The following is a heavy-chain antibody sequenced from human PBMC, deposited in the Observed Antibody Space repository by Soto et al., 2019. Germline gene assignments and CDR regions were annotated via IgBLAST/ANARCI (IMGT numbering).Heavy chain of an antibody. J-gene: IGHJ4*02. CDR3: ARDPSLGTFDY. Sequence: PGGSLRLSCAASGFTFSSYGMHWVRQAPGKGLEWVAVIWYDGSNKYYADSVKGRFTISRDNSKNTLYLQMNSLRAEDTAVYYCARDPSLGTFDYWGQGTLVTVSS. V-gene: IGHV3-33*01. CDR2: IWYDGSNK. CDR1: GFTFSSYG. D-gene: IGHD2-2*01.